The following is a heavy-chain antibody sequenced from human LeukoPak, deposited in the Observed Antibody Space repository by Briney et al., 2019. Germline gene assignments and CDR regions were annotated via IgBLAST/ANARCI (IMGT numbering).Heavy chain of an antibody. D-gene: IGHD4-17*01. J-gene: IGHJ1*01. CDR3: AREIYGDYEYFQH. CDR1: GFTFDDYA. Sequence: GGSLRLSCAASGFTFDDYAMHWVRQAPGKGLEWVSSISSSSSYIYYADSVKGRFTISRDNRKNSLYLQMNSLRAEDTAVYYCAREIYGDYEYFQHWGQGTLVTVSS. CDR2: ISSSSSYI. V-gene: IGHV3-21*01.